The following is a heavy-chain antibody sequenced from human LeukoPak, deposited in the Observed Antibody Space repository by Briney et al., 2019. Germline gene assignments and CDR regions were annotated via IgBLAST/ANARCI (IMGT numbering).Heavy chain of an antibody. CDR2: ISGSGGST. J-gene: IGHJ4*02. D-gene: IGHD2-15*01. V-gene: IGHV3-23*01. CDR1: GFTFSSYS. CDR3: AKDGPVVVVAATSDY. Sequence: GGSLRLSCVVSGFTFSSYSMSWVRQAPGKGLEWVSAISGSGGSTYYADSVKGRFTISRDNSKNTLYLQMNSLRAEDTAVYYCAKDGPVVVVAATSDYWGQGTLVTVSS.